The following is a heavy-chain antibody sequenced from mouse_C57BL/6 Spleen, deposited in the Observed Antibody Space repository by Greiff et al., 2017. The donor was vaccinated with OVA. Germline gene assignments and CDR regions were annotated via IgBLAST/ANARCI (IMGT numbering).Heavy chain of an antibody. J-gene: IGHJ3*01. V-gene: IGHV1-50*01. D-gene: IGHD3-1*01. CDR3: ARRDSGFAY. CDR2: IDPSDSYT. CDR1: GYTFTSYW. Sequence: QVQLQQPGAELVKPGASVKLSCKASGYTFTSYWMQWVKQRPGQGLEWIGEIDPSDSYTNYNQKFKGKATLTVDTSSSTAYMQLSSLTSEDSAVYYCARRDSGFAYWGQGTLVTVSA.